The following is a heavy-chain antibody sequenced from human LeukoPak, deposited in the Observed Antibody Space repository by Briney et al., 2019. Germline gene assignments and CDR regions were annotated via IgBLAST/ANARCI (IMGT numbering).Heavy chain of an antibody. CDR2: ISVSGENT. V-gene: IGHV3-23*01. CDR1: GFTFSSYG. J-gene: IGHJ4*02. Sequence: GGSLRLSCAASGFTFSSYGMTWVRQAPGKGLQWVSTISVSGENTYYADSVKGRFTISRDISKSTLYLQMNSLRDEDTALYYCAKYGSGTYYNGLHWGQGTLVTVSS. CDR3: AKYGSGTYYNGLH. D-gene: IGHD3-10*01.